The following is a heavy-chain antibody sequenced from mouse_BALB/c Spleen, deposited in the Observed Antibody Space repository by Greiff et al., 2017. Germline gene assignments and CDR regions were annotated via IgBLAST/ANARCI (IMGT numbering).Heavy chain of an antibody. CDR3: AKKGTGNWYFDV. D-gene: IGHD4-1*01. CDR2: IWRGGST. J-gene: IGHJ1*01. Sequence: VQLVESGPSLVQPSQSLSITCTVSGFSLTSYGVHWVRQSPGKGLEWLGVIWRGGSTDYNAAFMSRLSITKDNSKSQVFFKMNSLQADDTAIYYCAKKGTGNWYFDVWGAGTTVTVSS. V-gene: IGHV2-5-1*01. CDR1: GFSLTSYG.